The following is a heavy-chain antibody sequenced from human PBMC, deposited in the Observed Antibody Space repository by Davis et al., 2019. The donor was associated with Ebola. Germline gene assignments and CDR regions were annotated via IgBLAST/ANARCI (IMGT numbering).Heavy chain of an antibody. Sequence: GGSLRLSCATSGFSFTNYWLSWVRQAPGRGLEWVASISQDGSEKYYVDSVKGRFTISRDNTKNSLYLQMNSLRAEDTAVYFCARGVAVGGFYFDYWGQGTLVTVSS. J-gene: IGHJ4*02. CDR3: ARGVAVGGFYFDY. CDR1: GFSFTNYW. CDR2: ISQDGSEK. D-gene: IGHD6-19*01. V-gene: IGHV3-7*03.